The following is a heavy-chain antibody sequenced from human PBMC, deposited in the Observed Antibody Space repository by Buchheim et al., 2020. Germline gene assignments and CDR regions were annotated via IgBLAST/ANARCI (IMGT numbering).Heavy chain of an antibody. D-gene: IGHD2-2*01. Sequence: QVQLQESGPGLVKPSETLSLTCTVSGGSTSSYYWSWIRQLPGKGLEWIGFIYYSGCTNYNPSLKSRVTTSVDTSKNQFSLKRSSVTAADTAVYYCARGAYAEGFDYWGQGTL. CDR2: IYYSGCT. CDR3: ARGAYAEGFDY. V-gene: IGHV4-59*01. CDR1: GGSTSSYY. J-gene: IGHJ4*02.